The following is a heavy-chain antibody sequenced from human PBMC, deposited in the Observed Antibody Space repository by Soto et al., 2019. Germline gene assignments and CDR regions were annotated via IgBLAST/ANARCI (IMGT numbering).Heavy chain of an antibody. CDR3: ARDVGGTVTLEAAFDF. Sequence: QVQLLASGPGLVKPSETLSLTCTVSGNSISDYYWSWIRQPPGKGLEWIGYIFHNGNTNYNPSLKRRVTMSVVTSKNQFSLRLSSVTAADTALYYCARDVGGTVTLEAAFDFGGQGTMVTVS. D-gene: IGHD4-17*01. V-gene: IGHV4-59*01. CDR1: GNSISDYY. J-gene: IGHJ3*01. CDR2: IFHNGNT.